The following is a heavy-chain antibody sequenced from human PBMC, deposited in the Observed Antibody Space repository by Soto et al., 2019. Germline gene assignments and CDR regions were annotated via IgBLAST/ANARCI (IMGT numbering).Heavy chain of an antibody. V-gene: IGHV3-48*02. Sequence: EVQLVESGGGLVQPGGSLRLSCAASGFTLSSYSMNWVRQAPGKGLEWVSYVSSSSSSIYYADSVKGRFTISRDNAKNSLYLQMNSLRDEDTAVYYCASHSGSYIGYWGQGTLVTVPS. D-gene: IGHD1-26*01. CDR2: VSSSSSSI. CDR3: ASHSGSYIGY. CDR1: GFTLSSYS. J-gene: IGHJ4*02.